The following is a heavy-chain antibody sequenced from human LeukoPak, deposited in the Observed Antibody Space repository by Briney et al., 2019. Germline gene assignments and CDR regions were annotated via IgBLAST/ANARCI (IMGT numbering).Heavy chain of an antibody. D-gene: IGHD2-15*01. J-gene: IGHJ4*02. CDR3: ARGNIVVVVAATHGFDY. V-gene: IGHV4-59*12. CDR1: GGSISSYY. CDR2: IYYSGST. Sequence: SETLSLTCTVSGGSISSYYWSWIRQPPGKGLEWIGYIYYSGSTNYNPSLKSRVTISVDTSKNQFSLKLSSVTAADTAVYYCARGNIVVVVAATHGFDYWGQGTLVTVSS.